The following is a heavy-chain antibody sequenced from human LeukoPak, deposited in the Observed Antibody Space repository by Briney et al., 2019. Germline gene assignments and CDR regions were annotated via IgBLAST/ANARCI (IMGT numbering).Heavy chain of an antibody. CDR2: ISGSTDST. CDR1: ELTFSSYA. Sequence: GGSLRLSCAASELTFSSYAMSWVRQALGKGLEWVSGISGSTDSTYYADSVKGRFTISRDISKNTLFLQMNSLRAEDTAVFYCATADSSSWVPDYWGQGTLVTVSS. V-gene: IGHV3-23*01. D-gene: IGHD6-13*01. J-gene: IGHJ4*02. CDR3: ATADSSSWVPDY.